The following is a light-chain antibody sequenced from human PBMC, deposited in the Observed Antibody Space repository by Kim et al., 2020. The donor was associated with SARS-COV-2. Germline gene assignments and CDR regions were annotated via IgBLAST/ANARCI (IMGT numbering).Light chain of an antibody. CDR2: DVS. J-gene: IGLJ2*01. CDR1: SGDVGGYSY. V-gene: IGLV2-14*03. CDR3: SSYTSSSTVV. Sequence: SITISCTGTSGDVGGYSYVSWYQQHPGTAPKLMIYDVSNRPSGVSNRFSGSKSGNTASLTISGLQAVDEADYYCSSYTSSSTVVFGGGTQLTVL.